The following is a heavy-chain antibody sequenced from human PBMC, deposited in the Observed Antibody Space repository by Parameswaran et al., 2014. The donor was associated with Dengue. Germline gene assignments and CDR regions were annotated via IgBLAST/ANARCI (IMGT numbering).Heavy chain of an antibody. CDR3: ARVERGYYSY. D-gene: IGHD3-22*01. Sequence: VRQMPGKGLEWVANIKEDGSEKYYVDSVKGRFTISRDNAKNSLYLQMNSLRGEDTAVYYCARVERGYYSYWGQGTLVTVSS. CDR2: IKEDGSEK. J-gene: IGHJ4*02. V-gene: IGHV3-7*01.